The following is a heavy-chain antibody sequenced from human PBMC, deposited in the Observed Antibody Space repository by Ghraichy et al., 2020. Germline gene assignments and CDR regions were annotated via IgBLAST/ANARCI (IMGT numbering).Heavy chain of an antibody. CDR3: ARGLMEMGATPPFDY. CDR2: INPSGGST. D-gene: IGHD1-26*01. V-gene: IGHV1-46*01. Sequence: ASVKVSCKASGYTFTSYYMHWVRQAPGQGLEWMGIINPSGGSTSYAQKFQGRVTMTRDTSTSTVYMELSSLRSEDTAVYYCARGLMEMGATPPFDYWGQGTLVTVSS. CDR1: GYTFTSYY. J-gene: IGHJ4*02.